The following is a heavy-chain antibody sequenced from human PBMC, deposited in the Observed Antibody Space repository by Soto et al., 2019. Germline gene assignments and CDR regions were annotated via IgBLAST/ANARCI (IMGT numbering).Heavy chain of an antibody. D-gene: IGHD5-18*01. CDR1: GFTFSDSV. CDR3: ARDLQGPREYSYGFGY. Sequence: VASGGGVVQPGRSLRLSCGASGFTFSDSVMHWVRQAPGKGLEWVAAIWYDGSNKYYAESVEGRFTISRDNSKNTLYLQMYSLRADDTAVYYCARDLQGPREYSYGFGYWGQGTLVTVSS. CDR2: IWYDGSNK. V-gene: IGHV3-33*01. J-gene: IGHJ4*02.